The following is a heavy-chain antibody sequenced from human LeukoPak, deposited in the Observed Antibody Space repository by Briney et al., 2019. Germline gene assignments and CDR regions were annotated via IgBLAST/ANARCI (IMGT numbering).Heavy chain of an antibody. Sequence: EGSLRPSCAASGFTFSSYAMSWVRQAPGKGLEWVSAISGSGGSTYYADSVKGRFTISRDNSKNTLYLQMNSLRAEDTAVYYCAKSVRIVVVPAATPPLDYWGQGTLVTVS. J-gene: IGHJ4*02. D-gene: IGHD2-2*01. V-gene: IGHV3-23*01. CDR2: ISGSGGST. CDR3: AKSVRIVVVPAATPPLDY. CDR1: GFTFSSYA.